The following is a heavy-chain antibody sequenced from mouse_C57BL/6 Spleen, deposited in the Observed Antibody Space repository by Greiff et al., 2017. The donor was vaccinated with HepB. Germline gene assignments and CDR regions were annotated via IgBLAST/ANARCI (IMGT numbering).Heavy chain of an antibody. D-gene: IGHD2-3*01. J-gene: IGHJ1*03. CDR3: ARHVDGYYGGYFDV. Sequence: VKLVESGAELVKPGASVKLSCKASGYTFTEYTIHWVKQRSGQGLEWIGWFYPGSGSIKYNENFKDKATLTADKSSSTVYMELSRLTSEDSAVYFCARHVDGYYGGYFDVWGTGTTVTVAS. V-gene: IGHV1-62-2*01. CDR1: GYTFTEYT. CDR2: FYPGSGSI.